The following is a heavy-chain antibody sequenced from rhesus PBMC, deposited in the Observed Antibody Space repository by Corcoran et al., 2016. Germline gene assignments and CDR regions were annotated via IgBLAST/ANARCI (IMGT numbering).Heavy chain of an antibody. CDR3: ARRDSGSWSSPYFDY. J-gene: IGHJ4*01. D-gene: IGHD6-25*01. Sequence: QVQLQESGPGLVKPSETLSLTCAVSGYSISSGYYWGWIRQPPGKGLEWIGHISSGGSNYLNPSLKSRVTLSVDTSKNQFSLKLSSVTAADTAVYYCARRDSGSWSSPYFDYWGQGVLVTVSS. CDR1: GYSISSGYY. V-gene: IGHV4S14*01. CDR2: ISSGGSN.